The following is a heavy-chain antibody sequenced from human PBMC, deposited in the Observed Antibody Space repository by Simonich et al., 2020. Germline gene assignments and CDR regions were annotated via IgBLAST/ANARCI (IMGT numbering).Heavy chain of an antibody. CDR3: ARASRGTWWYYYFDY. D-gene: IGHD2-15*01. CDR2: MSDYNVNT. V-gene: IGHV1-18*01. Sequence: QVQLVQSGAEVKKPGASVKVSCKASGYTFTSYGISWVRQAPGQGLGWMGWMSDYNVNTNTAQKRQGRVTMTTDTSTSTAYMELRSLRSDDTAVYYCARASRGTWWYYYFDYWGQGTLVTVSS. CDR1: GYTFTSYG. J-gene: IGHJ4*02.